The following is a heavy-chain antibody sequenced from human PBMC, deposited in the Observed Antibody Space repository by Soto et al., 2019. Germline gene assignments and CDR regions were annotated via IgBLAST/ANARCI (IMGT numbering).Heavy chain of an antibody. D-gene: IGHD2-2*02. CDR2: INPNSGGT. CDR3: ARSLTEGYCTITGCYTRPLYGMDV. Sequence: SVEVSFKASGYTFMGYYIHWLRRAPGQGLEWMGWINPNSGGTNYAQKFQGRVTVTRDTPTSTAYMELSRLTSDDTAVYYCARSLTEGYCTITGCYTRPLYGMDVWGQGTTVTVSS. CDR1: GYTFMGYY. J-gene: IGHJ6*02. V-gene: IGHV1-2*02.